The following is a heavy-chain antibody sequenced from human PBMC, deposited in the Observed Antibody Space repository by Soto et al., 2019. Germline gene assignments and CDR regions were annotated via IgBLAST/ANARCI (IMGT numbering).Heavy chain of an antibody. CDR1: GYSFTSYW. J-gene: IGHJ6*02. CDR2: IYPGDSDT. Sequence: GESLKISCNGSGYSFTSYWIGWVRQMPGKGLEWMGIIYPGDSDTRYSPSFQGQVTISADKSISTAYLQWSSLKASDTAMYYCARLRYDDSSGWNYYYYGMDVWGQGTTVTVSS. D-gene: IGHD3-22*01. CDR3: ARLRYDDSSGWNYYYYGMDV. V-gene: IGHV5-51*01.